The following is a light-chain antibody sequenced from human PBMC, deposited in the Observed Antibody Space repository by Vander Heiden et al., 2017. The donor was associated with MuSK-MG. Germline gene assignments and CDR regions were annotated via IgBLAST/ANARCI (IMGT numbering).Light chain of an antibody. CDR1: SSDVGIYNY. V-gene: IGLV2-14*03. J-gene: IGLJ1*01. Sequence: QSALTQPASVSGSTGQSITISCTGPSSDVGIYNYVSWYQQHPGKAPKLMIYDVSNRPAGVSNRFSGSKSGNTASLTISGLQAEDEADYYCSSYTSSSTRVFGTGTNVTVL. CDR3: SSYTSSSTRV. CDR2: DVS.